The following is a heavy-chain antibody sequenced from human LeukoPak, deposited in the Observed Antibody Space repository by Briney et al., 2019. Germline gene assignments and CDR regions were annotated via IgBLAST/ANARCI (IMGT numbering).Heavy chain of an antibody. CDR3: ARDGHSSGEDY. D-gene: IGHD6-19*01. CDR1: GGSISGTSYY. CDR2: IYYSGST. Sequence: SETLSLTCTVSGGSISGTSYYWGWIRQPPGKGLEWIGSIYYSGSTYYNPSLKSRVTISVDTSKNQFSLKLSSVTAADTAVYYCARDGHSSGEDYWGQGTLVTVSS. V-gene: IGHV4-39*07. J-gene: IGHJ4*02.